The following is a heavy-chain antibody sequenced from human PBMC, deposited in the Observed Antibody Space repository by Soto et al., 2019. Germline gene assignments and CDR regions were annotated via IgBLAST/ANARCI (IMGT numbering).Heavy chain of an antibody. J-gene: IGHJ4*02. CDR2: IYYSGST. V-gene: IGHV4-59*01. D-gene: IGHD2-8*01. Sequence: SETLSLTCTVSGGSISSYYWSWIRQPPGKGLEWIGYIYYSGSTKYNPSLKSRVTISVDTSKNQFSLKLRSVTAADTAVYYCARTYGGYYDYWGQGTLVTVSS. CDR1: GGSISSYY. CDR3: ARTYGGYYDY.